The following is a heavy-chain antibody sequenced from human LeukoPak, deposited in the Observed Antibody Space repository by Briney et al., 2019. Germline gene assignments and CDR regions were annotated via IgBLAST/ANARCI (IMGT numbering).Heavy chain of an antibody. J-gene: IGHJ6*03. CDR2: INPNSGGT. CDR1: GYTFTCYY. D-gene: IGHD2/OR15-2a*01. V-gene: IGHV1-2*02. Sequence: ASVKVSCKASGYTFTCYYMHWVRQAPGQGLEWMGWINPNSGGTNYAQKFQGRVTMTRDTSISTAYMELSSLRSEDTAVYYCARSLSYYYYMDVWGKGTTVTVSS. CDR3: ARSLSYYYYMDV.